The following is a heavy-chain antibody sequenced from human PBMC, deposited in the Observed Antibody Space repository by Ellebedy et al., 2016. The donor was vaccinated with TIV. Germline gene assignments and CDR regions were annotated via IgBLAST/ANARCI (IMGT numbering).Heavy chain of an antibody. CDR2: ISHTGSRT. CDR3: AKGRGGGSDSSAPRYYFDY. CDR1: GFTFSNNA. J-gene: IGHJ4*02. Sequence: GESLKISCAASGFTFSNNAMSWVRQAPGKGLEWVSTISHTGSRTYYANSVEGRFIISRDNSKRTLYLQMNSLRAEDTAVYYCAKGRGGGSDSSAPRYYFDYWGLGTLVTVSS. D-gene: IGHD3-22*01. V-gene: IGHV3-23*01.